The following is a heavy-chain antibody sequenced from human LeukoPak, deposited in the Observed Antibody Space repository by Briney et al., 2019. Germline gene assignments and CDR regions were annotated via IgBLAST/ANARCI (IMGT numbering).Heavy chain of an antibody. CDR1: GGSISSYY. CDR3: ARGLSIAVAGLPRNNWFDP. J-gene: IGHJ5*02. Sequence: SETLSLTCTVSGGSISSYYRSWIRQPPGKGLEWIGYIYYSGSTNYNPSLKSRVTISVDTSKNQFSLKLSSVTAADTAVYYCARGLSIAVAGLPRNNWFDPWGQGTLVTVSS. V-gene: IGHV4-59*01. D-gene: IGHD6-19*01. CDR2: IYYSGST.